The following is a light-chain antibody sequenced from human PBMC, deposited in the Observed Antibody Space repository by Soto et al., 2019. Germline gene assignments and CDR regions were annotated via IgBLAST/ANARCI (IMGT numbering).Light chain of an antibody. J-gene: IGKJ1*01. V-gene: IGKV3D-15*01. Sequence: EIVLTQSPGTLSLSPGESATLSCRASQSVSSNSLAWHQQKPGQAPRLLMYAASSRAAGIPDRFSGSGSGTEFTITISSLQSEDFAVYYCQQYNNWPSFGQGTKVDIK. CDR3: QQYNNWPS. CDR1: QSVSSN. CDR2: AAS.